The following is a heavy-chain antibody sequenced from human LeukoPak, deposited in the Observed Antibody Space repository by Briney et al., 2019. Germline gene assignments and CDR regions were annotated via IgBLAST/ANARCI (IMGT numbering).Heavy chain of an antibody. J-gene: IGHJ6*02. CDR3: GTAPRPGNYYGSTSFYYYYGMDV. Sequence: ASVKVSCKASGYTFTSHGITWVRQAAGQGLEWMGWISAYNGNRNYAQKFKGRVTMTTDTSTTTAYMEPRSLRSDDTAVYYCGTAPRPGNYYGSTSFYYYYGMDVWGQGTTVTVSS. V-gene: IGHV1-18*01. CDR2: ISAYNGNR. D-gene: IGHD3-10*01. CDR1: GYTFTSHG.